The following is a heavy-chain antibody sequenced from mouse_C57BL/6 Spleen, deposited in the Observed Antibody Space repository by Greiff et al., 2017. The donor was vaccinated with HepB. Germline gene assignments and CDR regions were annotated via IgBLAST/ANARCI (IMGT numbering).Heavy chain of an antibody. Sequence: VQLQQSGAELVRPGASVKLSCKASGYTFTDYYINWVKQRPGQGLEWIARIYPGSGNTYYNEKFKGKATLTAEKSSSTAYMQLSSLTSEDSAVYFCARRGTGYYFDYWGQCTTLTVSS. CDR1: GYTFTDYY. CDR3: ARRGTGYYFDY. D-gene: IGHD2-14*01. J-gene: IGHJ2*01. CDR2: IYPGSGNT. V-gene: IGHV1-76*01.